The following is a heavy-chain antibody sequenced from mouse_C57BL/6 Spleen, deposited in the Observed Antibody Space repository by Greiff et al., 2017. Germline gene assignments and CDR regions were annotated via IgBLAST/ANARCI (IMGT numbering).Heavy chain of an antibody. CDR2: IDPNSGGT. Sequence: QVQLQQPGAELVKPGASVKLSCKASGYTFTSYWMHWVKQRPGRGLEWIGRIDPNSGGTTYNEQFKSKATLTVDKPSSTAYMQRSSLTSEDSAVYYGASGTYYDYDSYAMDYWGQGTSVTVSS. V-gene: IGHV1-72*01. D-gene: IGHD2-4*01. J-gene: IGHJ4*01. CDR3: ASGTYYDYDSYAMDY. CDR1: GYTFTSYW.